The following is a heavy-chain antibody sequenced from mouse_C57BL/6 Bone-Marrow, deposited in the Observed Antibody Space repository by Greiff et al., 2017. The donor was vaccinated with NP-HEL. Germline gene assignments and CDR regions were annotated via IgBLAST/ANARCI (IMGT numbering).Heavy chain of an antibody. V-gene: IGHV1-64*01. Sequence: VQLHQPGAELVKPGASVKLSCKASGYTFTSYWMHWVKQRPGQGLEWIGMIHPNSGSTNYNEKFKSKATLTVDKSSSTAYMQLSSLTSVDSAVYYCAGGPRRFAYWGQGTLVTVSA. J-gene: IGHJ3*01. CDR2: IHPNSGST. CDR1: GYTFTSYW. CDR3: AGGPRRFAY. D-gene: IGHD2-10*02.